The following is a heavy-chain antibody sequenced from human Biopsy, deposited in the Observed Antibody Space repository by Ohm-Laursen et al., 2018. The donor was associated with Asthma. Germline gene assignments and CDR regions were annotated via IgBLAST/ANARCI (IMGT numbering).Heavy chain of an antibody. J-gene: IGHJ5*02. CDR1: GGYLTGHY. Sequence: PSETLSLTCTVYGGYLTGHYWNWIRQPTGKGLEWIGEIDQSGYTNYNPSLKSRVTISAATTKNQLHLNMSSVTDADTAVYFCARAAITGIRGWFDPWGQGTQFTVSS. CDR2: IDQSGYT. V-gene: IGHV4-34*01. D-gene: IGHD1-20*01. CDR3: ARAAITGIRGWFDP.